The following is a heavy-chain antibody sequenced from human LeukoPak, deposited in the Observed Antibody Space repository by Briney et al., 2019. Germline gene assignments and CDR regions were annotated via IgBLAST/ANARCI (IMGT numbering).Heavy chain of an antibody. Sequence: SETLSLTCAVHGGLVSGYSWSWIRQSPGKGLEWIGEINHSGSTNYNPSLKSRVTIAADTSKKEFSLKLTSVTAADAAVYYCTTSRLLPAAIHFYYYYFMDVWGTGTTVTVSS. CDR3: TTSRLLPAAIHFYYYYFMDV. J-gene: IGHJ6*03. D-gene: IGHD2-21*02. V-gene: IGHV4-34*01. CDR1: GGLVSGYS. CDR2: INHSGST.